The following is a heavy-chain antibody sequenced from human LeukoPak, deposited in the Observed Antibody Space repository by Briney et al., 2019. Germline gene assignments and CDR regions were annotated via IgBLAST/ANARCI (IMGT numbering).Heavy chain of an antibody. V-gene: IGHV1-18*01. CDR1: GYIFTNYG. Sequence: ASVKVSCKASGYIFTNYGISWVRQAPGQGLEWMGWISAYNGNTNYAQKLQGRVTMTTDTSTSTAYMELRSLRSDDTAVYYCARVGYYDFWSGYYKEGSFDYWGQGTLVTVSS. J-gene: IGHJ4*02. CDR2: ISAYNGNT. D-gene: IGHD3-3*01. CDR3: ARVGYYDFWSGYYKEGSFDY.